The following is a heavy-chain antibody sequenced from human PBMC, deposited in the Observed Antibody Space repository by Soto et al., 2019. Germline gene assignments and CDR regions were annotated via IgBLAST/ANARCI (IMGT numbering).Heavy chain of an antibody. V-gene: IGHV3-23*01. CDR1: GFTFSSYA. CDR2: ISGSGGST. Sequence: PGGSLRLSCAASGFTFSSYAMSWVRQAPGKGLEWVSAISGSGGSTYYADSVKGRFTISRDNSKNTLDLQMNSLRVEDTAMYYCARDSRYCSGGNCYTYNWFDPWGQGT. CDR3: ARDSRYCSGGNCYTYNWFDP. J-gene: IGHJ5*02. D-gene: IGHD2-15*01.